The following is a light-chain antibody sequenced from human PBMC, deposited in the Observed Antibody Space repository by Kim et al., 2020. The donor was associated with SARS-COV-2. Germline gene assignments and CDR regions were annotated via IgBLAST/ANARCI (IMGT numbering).Light chain of an antibody. Sequence: SYELTQPPSVSVSPGQTASIFCSGDSLGDKYISWYQHKPGQSPVLVIYQDTKRPSGIPERFSGSNSGNTATLTISGTQTMDEADYYCQAWDTSSACVFGTGTKVTVL. CDR3: QAWDTSSACV. CDR2: QDT. V-gene: IGLV3-1*01. J-gene: IGLJ1*01. CDR1: SLGDKY.